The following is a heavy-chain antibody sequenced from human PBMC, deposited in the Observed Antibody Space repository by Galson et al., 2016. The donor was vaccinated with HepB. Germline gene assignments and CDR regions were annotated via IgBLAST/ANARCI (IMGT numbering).Heavy chain of an antibody. D-gene: IGHD2-2*01. CDR2: ISGSGAHI. CDR1: GFSFSDYA. Sequence: SLRLSCAASGFSFSDYAMTWVRQAPGKGLEWVSAISGSGAHIYYRNSVKGRFATSRDNSKNTVYLQMNSLTAEDTATYYCAKNFATGQATYATWGQGTLVTVSS. J-gene: IGHJ5*02. CDR3: AKNFATGQATYAT. V-gene: IGHV3-23*01.